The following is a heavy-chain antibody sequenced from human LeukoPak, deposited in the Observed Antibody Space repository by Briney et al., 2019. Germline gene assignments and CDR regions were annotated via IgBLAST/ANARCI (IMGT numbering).Heavy chain of an antibody. CDR1: GGSISSYY. CDR2: IYYSGST. Sequence: SETLSLTCTVSGGSISSYYWSWIRQPPGKGLEWIGYIYYSGSTYYNPSLKSRVTISVDTSKNQFSLKLSSVTAADTAVYYCARAKYYDSSGYYPEGAFDIWGQGTMVTVSS. D-gene: IGHD3-22*01. J-gene: IGHJ3*02. V-gene: IGHV4-59*08. CDR3: ARAKYYDSSGYYPEGAFDI.